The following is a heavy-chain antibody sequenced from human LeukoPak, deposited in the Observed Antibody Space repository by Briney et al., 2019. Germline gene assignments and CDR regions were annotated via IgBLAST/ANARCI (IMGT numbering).Heavy chain of an antibody. J-gene: IGHJ6*02. D-gene: IGHD6-13*01. Sequence: GGSLRLSCAASGFTFSSYAMSWVRQAPGKGLEWVSAISCSGGSTYYAASVKGRFTISRDNSKNTLYLQMSSLRAEDTAVYYCATSLIAAAPYYYYGMDGWGQGTTVTVSS. V-gene: IGHV3-23*01. CDR3: ATSLIAAAPYYYYGMDG. CDR1: GFTFSSYA. CDR2: ISCSGGST.